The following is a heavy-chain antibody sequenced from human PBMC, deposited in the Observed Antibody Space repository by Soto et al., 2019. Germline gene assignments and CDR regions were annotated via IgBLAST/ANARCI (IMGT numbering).Heavy chain of an antibody. CDR1: GFTFSTYA. CDR2: MSGSGGST. D-gene: IGHD6-19*01. Sequence: GGSLRLSCAASGFTFSTYAMSLVRQAPGKGLEWVSAMSGSGGSTYYADSVKGRFTISRDNSKNTLYLQMNSLRAEDTAVYYCASLIGPKMAVNWFEPWGPGTLVTVSP. V-gene: IGHV3-23*01. CDR3: ASLIGPKMAVNWFEP. J-gene: IGHJ5*02.